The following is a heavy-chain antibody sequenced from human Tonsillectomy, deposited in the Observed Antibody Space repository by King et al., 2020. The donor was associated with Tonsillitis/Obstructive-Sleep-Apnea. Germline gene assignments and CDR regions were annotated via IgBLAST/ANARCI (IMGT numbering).Heavy chain of an antibody. CDR2: LSYDGSNK. J-gene: IGHJ4*02. Sequence: VQLVESGGGVVQPGRSLRLSCAASGFTLSNYAMYWVRQAPGKGLEGVAVFLSYDGSNKYYADSVKGRFTISRDNSKNRLYLQMNSLRAADTAVYYCARDKTSGASSGLDYWGQGTLVTVSS. D-gene: IGHD3-22*01. CDR1: GFTLSNYA. CDR3: ARDKTSGASSGLDY. V-gene: IGHV3-30*04.